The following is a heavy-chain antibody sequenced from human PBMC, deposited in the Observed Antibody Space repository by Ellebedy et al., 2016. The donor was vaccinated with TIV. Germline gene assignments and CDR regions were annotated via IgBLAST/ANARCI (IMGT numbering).Heavy chain of an antibody. CDR3: ATGGQLVPDRGY. D-gene: IGHD6-13*01. J-gene: IGHJ4*02. CDR2: FDPEDGET. CDR1: GYTLTELS. Sequence: AASVKVSCKVSGYTLTELSMHWVRQAPGKGLEWMGGFDPEDGETIYAQKFQGRVTITADKSTSTAYMELSSLRSEDTAVYYCATGGQLVPDRGYWGQGTLVTVSS. V-gene: IGHV1-24*01.